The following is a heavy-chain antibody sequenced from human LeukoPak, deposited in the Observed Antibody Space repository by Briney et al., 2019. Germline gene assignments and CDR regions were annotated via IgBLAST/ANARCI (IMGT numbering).Heavy chain of an antibody. D-gene: IGHD6-19*01. Sequence: GGSLRLSCAASGFTFSNSAMSWVRQAPGKGLEWVSTLSGSGITTYYADSVKGRFTISRDNSKNTMYLQMNSLRAEDTAVYYCAKGLYSSGWSYFDYWGHGTLVTVSS. CDR1: GFTFSNSA. CDR3: AKGLYSSGWSYFDY. V-gene: IGHV3-23*01. J-gene: IGHJ4*01. CDR2: LSGSGITT.